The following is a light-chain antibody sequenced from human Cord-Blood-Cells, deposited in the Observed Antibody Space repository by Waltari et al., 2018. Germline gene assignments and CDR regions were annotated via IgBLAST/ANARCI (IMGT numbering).Light chain of an antibody. J-gene: IGLJ3*02. Sequence: QSALTQPLSVSGSPGQSVTISCPGTSSDVGSYNRVSWYQQPPGTAPKLMIYEVSNRPSGVPDRFSGSKSGNTASLTISGLQAEDEADYYCSSYTSSSTWVFGGGTKLTVL. CDR2: EVS. V-gene: IGLV2-18*02. CDR3: SSYTSSSTWV. CDR1: SSDVGSYNR.